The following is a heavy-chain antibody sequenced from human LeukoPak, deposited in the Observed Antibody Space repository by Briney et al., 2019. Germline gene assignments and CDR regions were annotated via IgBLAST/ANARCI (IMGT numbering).Heavy chain of an antibody. Sequence: PETLSLTCTVSGGSISSSSYYWGWIRQPPGKGLEWIGSIYYSGSTYYNPSLKSRVTISVDTSKNQFSLKLSSVTAADTAVCYCARLSGYSSSCVDYWGQGTLVTVSS. CDR3: ARLSGYSSSCVDY. CDR1: GGSISSSSYY. D-gene: IGHD6-13*01. CDR2: IYYSGST. J-gene: IGHJ4*02. V-gene: IGHV4-39*01.